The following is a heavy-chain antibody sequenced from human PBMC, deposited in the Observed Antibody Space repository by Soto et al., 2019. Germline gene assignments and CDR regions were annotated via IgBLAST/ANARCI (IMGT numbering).Heavy chain of an antibody. J-gene: IGHJ4*02. Sequence: QVQLVQSGAEVKKPGASVKVSCKASGYAFTSYFMHWVRQAPGQGLEWMGIINPSDRSTSYAPKSQGRVTMTRXXSXSXXYMGMSSLRSEDTAVYYCATTISLVRRIITWPIDYWGQGTLVTVSS. V-gene: IGHV1-46*01. D-gene: IGHD3-10*01. CDR1: GYAFTSYF. CDR3: ATTISLVRRIITWPIDY. CDR2: INPSDRST.